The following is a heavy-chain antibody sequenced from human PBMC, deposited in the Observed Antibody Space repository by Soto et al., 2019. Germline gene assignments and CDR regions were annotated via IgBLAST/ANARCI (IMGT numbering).Heavy chain of an antibody. J-gene: IGHJ3*02. CDR2: IYYSGST. CDR1: GGSISSGGYY. V-gene: IGHV4-31*03. CDR3: ACGLVGYYDHWGHDAFDI. Sequence: PSETLSLTCTVSGGSISSGGYYWSWTRQHPGKSLEWIGYIYYSGSTYYNPSLKSRVTISVDTSKNQFSLKLSSVTAADTAVYYCACGLVGYYDHWGHDAFDIWGQGTMVTVSS. D-gene: IGHD3-22*01.